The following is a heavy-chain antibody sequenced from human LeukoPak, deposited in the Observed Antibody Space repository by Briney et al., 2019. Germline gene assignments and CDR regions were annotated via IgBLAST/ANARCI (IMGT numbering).Heavy chain of an antibody. CDR2: IKEDGSEK. J-gene: IGHJ4*02. CDR1: GFTFSTYW. CDR3: ARGLTVKDY. Sequence: GGSLRLSCAASGFTFSTYWMMWSRQAPGKGLEWVANIKEDGSEKYYVDSVKGRFIISRDGAKNSLYLQMNSLRAEDTAVYYCARGLTVKDYWGQGTLVTVSS. V-gene: IGHV3-7*01. D-gene: IGHD1-20*01.